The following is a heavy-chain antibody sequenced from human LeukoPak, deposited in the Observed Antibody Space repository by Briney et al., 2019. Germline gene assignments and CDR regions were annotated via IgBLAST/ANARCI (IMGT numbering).Heavy chain of an antibody. CDR2: ISGSGGST. J-gene: IGHJ6*04. CDR3: AKAPNYYGSGSYHSYYYYGMDV. V-gene: IGHV3-23*01. D-gene: IGHD3-10*01. Sequence: GGSLRLSCAASGFTFSSYAMSWVRQAPGKGLEWVSAISGSGGSTYYADSVKDRFTISRDNSKNTLYLQMNSLRAEDTAVYYCAKAPNYYGSGSYHSYYYYGMDVWGKGTTVTVSS. CDR1: GFTFSSYA.